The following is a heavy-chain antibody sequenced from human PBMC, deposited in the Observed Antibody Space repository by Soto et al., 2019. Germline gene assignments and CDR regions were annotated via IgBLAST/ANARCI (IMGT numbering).Heavy chain of an antibody. V-gene: IGHV1-69*01. D-gene: IGHD3-16*01. CDR2: IIPIFGTA. CDR1: GGTFSSYA. CDR3: ASSMITFGGVQL. J-gene: IGHJ4*02. Sequence: QVQLVQSGAEVKKPGSSVKVSCKASGGTFSSYAISWVRQAPGQGLEWMGGIIPIFGTANYAQKFQGRVTITAYESTRTAYMELCRLRSEATAVYYCASSMITFGGVQLWGQGTLVTVSS.